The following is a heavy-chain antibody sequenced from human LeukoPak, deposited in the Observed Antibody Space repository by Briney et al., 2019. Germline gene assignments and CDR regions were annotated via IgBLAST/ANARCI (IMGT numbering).Heavy chain of an antibody. CDR2: ISGSGGST. CDR1: GFTFSSYN. J-gene: IGHJ6*02. V-gene: IGHV3-23*01. CDR3: AKVPGMVRGKHGVDV. Sequence: GGSLRLSSAASGFTFSSYNMNWVRQAPGKGLEWVSAISGSGGSTYYADSVKGRFTISRDNSKNTLYLQMNSLRAEDTAVYYCAKVPGMVRGKHGVDVWGQGTTVTVSS. D-gene: IGHD3-10*01.